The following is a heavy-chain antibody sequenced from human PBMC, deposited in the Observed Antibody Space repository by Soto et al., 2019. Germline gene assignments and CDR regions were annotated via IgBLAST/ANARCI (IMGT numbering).Heavy chain of an antibody. CDR3: ASRYYDSSGYTPSAIDY. CDR1: GGSIIRGGYS. V-gene: IGHV4-30-2*01. J-gene: IGHJ4*02. CDR2: IYHSGST. D-gene: IGHD3-22*01. Sequence: SETLSLTCAVSGGSIIRGGYSCIWIRQPPGKGLEWIGYIYHSGSTYYNPSRKSRVTISVDRSKHQFSLKLSSVTAADTAVYSCASRYYDSSGYTPSAIDYWGQGTLVTVSS.